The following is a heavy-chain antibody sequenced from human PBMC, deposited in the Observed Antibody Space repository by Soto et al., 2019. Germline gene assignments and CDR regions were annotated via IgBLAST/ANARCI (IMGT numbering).Heavy chain of an antibody. CDR3: AKDHVPDGVWDFDY. V-gene: IGHV3-23*01. D-gene: IGHD4-17*01. CDR1: GFSFPTYS. CDR2: IYGSGGRT. J-gene: IGHJ4*02. Sequence: GGSLRLSCAASGFSFPTYSMTWVRQPPGKGLEWVSGIYGSGGRTFYADSVKGRFTISRDNSNNMVYLQMNSLSVEDTAAYYCAKDHVPDGVWDFDYFGQGTLVPGSS.